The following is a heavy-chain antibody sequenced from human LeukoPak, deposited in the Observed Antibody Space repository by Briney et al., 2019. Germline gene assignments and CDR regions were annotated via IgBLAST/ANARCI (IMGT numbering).Heavy chain of an antibody. CDR1: GGSISSYY. J-gene: IGHJ3*02. D-gene: IGHD1-7*01. CDR2: IYTSGST. V-gene: IGHV4-4*07. CDR3: ASRYNWNYGAFDI. Sequence: SETLSLTCTASGGSISSYYWSWIRQPAGKGLEWIGRIYTSGSTNYNPSLKSRITMSVDTSKNQFSLKLSSVTAADTAVYYCASRYNWNYGAFDIWGQGTMVTVSS.